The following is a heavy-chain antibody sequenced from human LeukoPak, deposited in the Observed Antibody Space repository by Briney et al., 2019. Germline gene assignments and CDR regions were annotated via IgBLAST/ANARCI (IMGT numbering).Heavy chain of an antibody. CDR1: GGSISSGDYY. Sequence: SETLSLTCTVSGGSISSGDYYWSWIRQPPGKGLEWIGYIYYSGSTYYNPSLKSRVTISVDTSKNQFSLKLSSVTAAATAVYYCARETVPAATTNWFDPWGQGTLVTVSS. CDR3: ARETVPAATTNWFDP. J-gene: IGHJ5*02. CDR2: IYYSGST. D-gene: IGHD2-2*01. V-gene: IGHV4-30-4*08.